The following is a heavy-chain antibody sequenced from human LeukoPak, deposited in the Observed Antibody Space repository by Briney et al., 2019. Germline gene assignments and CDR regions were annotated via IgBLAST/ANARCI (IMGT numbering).Heavy chain of an antibody. CDR2: IKSGGGTV. J-gene: IGHJ4*02. Sequence: PGGSLRLSCAASGFYFSDAWLSWVRQAPGKGLEWVGRIKSGGGTVDYVAPVKGRFSISRDDSKTTLYLQMNSLKTDDTAVYYCIADVPTFRAQIDYWGQGTLVAVSS. CDR1: GFYFSDAW. CDR3: IADVPTFRAQIDY. V-gene: IGHV3-15*01. D-gene: IGHD2/OR15-2a*01.